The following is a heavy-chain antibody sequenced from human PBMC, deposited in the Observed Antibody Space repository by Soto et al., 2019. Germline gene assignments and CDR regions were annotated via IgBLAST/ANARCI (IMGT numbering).Heavy chain of an antibody. CDR3: ARVAENIVLMVYAMSWFDP. CDR1: GYTFTSYG. CDR2: ISAYNGNT. Sequence: VKVSCKASGYTFTSYGISWVRQAPGQGLEWMGWISAYNGNTNYAQKLQGRVTMTTDTSTSTAYMELRSLRSDDTAVYYCARVAENIVLMVYAMSWFDPWGQGTLVTVSS. J-gene: IGHJ5*02. V-gene: IGHV1-18*01. D-gene: IGHD2-8*01.